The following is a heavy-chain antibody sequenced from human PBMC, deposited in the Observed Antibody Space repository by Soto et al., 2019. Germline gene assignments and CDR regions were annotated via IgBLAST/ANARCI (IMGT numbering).Heavy chain of an antibody. CDR2: ISGSGGST. V-gene: IGHV3-23*01. CDR3: ASVVGVVTTYGMDV. D-gene: IGHD3-3*01. Sequence: EVQLLESGGGLVQPGGSLRLSCAASGFTFSSYAMSWVRQAPGKGLEWVSAISGSGGSTYYADSVKGRFTISRDNSNNTLYPQMNSLRAEDTAVYYCASVVGVVTTYGMDVWGQGTTVTVSS. J-gene: IGHJ6*02. CDR1: GFTFSSYA.